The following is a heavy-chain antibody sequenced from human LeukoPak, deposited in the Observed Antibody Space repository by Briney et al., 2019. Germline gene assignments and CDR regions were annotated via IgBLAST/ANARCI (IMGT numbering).Heavy chain of an antibody. J-gene: IGHJ4*02. Sequence: SGTLSLTCAVSGGSISSSNWWSWVRQPPGKGLEWIGEIYHSGSTNYNPSLKSRVTISVDKSKNQFSLKLSSVTAADTAVYYCARIRGLVPRQYYFDYWGQGTLVTVSS. D-gene: IGHD3/OR15-3a*01. CDR3: ARIRGLVPRQYYFDY. CDR2: IYHSGST. V-gene: IGHV4-4*02. CDR1: GGSISSSNW.